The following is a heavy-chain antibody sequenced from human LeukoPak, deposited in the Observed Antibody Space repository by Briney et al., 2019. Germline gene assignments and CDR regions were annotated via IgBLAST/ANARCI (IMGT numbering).Heavy chain of an antibody. D-gene: IGHD3-10*01. Sequence: GGSLRLSCAACGFMFSDYAMHWVRQTPGKGLEWVANIKQDGSEKYYVDSVKGRFTISRDNAKNSLYLQMNSLRAEDTAVYYCARDSGSGSYSETLDYWGQGTLVTVSS. V-gene: IGHV3-7*01. J-gene: IGHJ4*02. CDR2: IKQDGSEK. CDR1: GFMFSDYA. CDR3: ARDSGSGSYSETLDY.